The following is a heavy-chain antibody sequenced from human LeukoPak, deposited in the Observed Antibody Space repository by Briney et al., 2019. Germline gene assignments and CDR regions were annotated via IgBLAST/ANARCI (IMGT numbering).Heavy chain of an antibody. V-gene: IGHV1-18*01. CDR1: GYTFTSYG. Sequence: ASVKVSCKASGYTFTSYGISWVRQAPGQGLEWMGWISAYNGNTNYAQKLQGRVTMTTDTSTSTAYMELRSLRSDDTAVYYCASDEMHYDSSGYFDYWGQGTLVTVSS. D-gene: IGHD3-22*01. J-gene: IGHJ4*02. CDR3: ASDEMHYDSSGYFDY. CDR2: ISAYNGNT.